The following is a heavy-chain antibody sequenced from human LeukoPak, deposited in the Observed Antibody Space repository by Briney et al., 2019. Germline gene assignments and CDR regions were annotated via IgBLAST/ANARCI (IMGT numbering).Heavy chain of an antibody. CDR3: AKDCEGPVTIFYYDY. Sequence: GVLRLSCAASGFTFSSYAMSWVRQAPGKGLEWVSAISGSGGSTYYADSVKGRFTISRDNSKNTLYLQMNSLRAEDTAVYYCAKDCEGPVTIFYYDYWGQGTLVTVSS. J-gene: IGHJ4*02. D-gene: IGHD3-9*01. V-gene: IGHV3-23*01. CDR2: ISGSGGST. CDR1: GFTFSSYA.